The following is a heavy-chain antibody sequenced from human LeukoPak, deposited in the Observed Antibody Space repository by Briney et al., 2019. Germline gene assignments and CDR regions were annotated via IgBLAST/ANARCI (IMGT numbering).Heavy chain of an antibody. CDR1: GGSINSYY. Sequence: SETLTLTCTVSGGSINSYYWSWIPQPPGKGLEWIGYIYYSGSTNYNPSLKSRVTMSVDTSKNQFSLNLSSVTAADTAVYYCARSVGAAAHFDYWGQGTLVTVSS. V-gene: IGHV4-59*08. D-gene: IGHD6-13*01. J-gene: IGHJ4*02. CDR2: IYYSGST. CDR3: ARSVGAAAHFDY.